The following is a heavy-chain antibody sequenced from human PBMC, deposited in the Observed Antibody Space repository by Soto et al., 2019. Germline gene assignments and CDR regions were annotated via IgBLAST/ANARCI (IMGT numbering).Heavy chain of an antibody. CDR2: IWYDGSNK. CDR3: ARLYDYDFLSGYYPTYYYYYMDV. CDR1: GFTFSSYG. V-gene: IGHV3-33*01. J-gene: IGHJ6*03. D-gene: IGHD3-3*01. Sequence: GGSLRLSCAASGFTFSSYGMHWVRQAPGKGLEWVAVIWYDGSNKYYADSVKGRFTISRDNSKNTLYLQMNSLRAEDTAVYYSARLYDYDFLSGYYPTYYYYYMDVWGKGTTVTVSS.